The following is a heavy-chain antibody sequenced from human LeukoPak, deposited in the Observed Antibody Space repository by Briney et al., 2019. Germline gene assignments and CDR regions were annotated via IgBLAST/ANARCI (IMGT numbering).Heavy chain of an antibody. V-gene: IGHV3-73*01. CDR1: GFTVSDSA. D-gene: IGHD6-19*01. CDR2: IRSKANSYAT. CDR3: AKKLSTAVAGTGDPSYFDY. Sequence: GGSLRLSCAAPGFTVSDSAIHWVRQASGKGLEWVGRIRSKANSYATEYAASVKGRFSISRDDSKNTAYLQMKSLKTEDTAVYYCAKKLSTAVAGTGDPSYFDYWGQGTLVTVSS. J-gene: IGHJ4*02.